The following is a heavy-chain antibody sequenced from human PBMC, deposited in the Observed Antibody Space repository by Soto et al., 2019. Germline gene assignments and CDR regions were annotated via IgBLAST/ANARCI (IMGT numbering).Heavy chain of an antibody. D-gene: IGHD3-10*01. CDR3: AQPLWFGGSVLDP. CDR1: GFTFSSYG. J-gene: IGHJ5*02. V-gene: IGHV3-23*01. CDR2: IRGSAGNA. Sequence: EVQLLESGGGLVQPGGSLRLSCAGTGFTFSSYGMSWVRQAPGKGLEWVSTIRGSAGNANYADSVKGRFTISRDDSTNTVHMQMTSLRTDDTAVYYCAQPLWFGGSVLDPWGHGPLVVVSS.